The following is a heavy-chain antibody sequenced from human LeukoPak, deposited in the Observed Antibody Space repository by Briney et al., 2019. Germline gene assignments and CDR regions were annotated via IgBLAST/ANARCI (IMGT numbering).Heavy chain of an antibody. CDR1: GFTFSSYS. Sequence: GGSLRLSCAASGFTFSSYSMNWVRQAPGKGLEWVSSISSSSSYIYYADSVKGRFTISRDNAKNSLYLQMNSLGAEDTAVYYCARVPYYDIFLVGRRSPPDYWGQGTLVTVSS. CDR2: ISSSSSYI. J-gene: IGHJ4*02. V-gene: IGHV3-21*01. CDR3: ARVPYYDIFLVGRRSPPDY. D-gene: IGHD3-9*01.